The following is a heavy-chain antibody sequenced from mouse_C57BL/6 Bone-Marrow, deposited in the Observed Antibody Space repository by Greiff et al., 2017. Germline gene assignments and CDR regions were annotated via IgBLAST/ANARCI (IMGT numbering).Heavy chain of an antibody. Sequence: VMLVESGPGLVAPSQSLSITCTVSGFSLTSYGVHWVRQPPGKGLAWLVVIWSDGSPTYNSALKSRLSISKDNAKSQVVLKMNSLQTDDTAMDDCARQLRYAMDYWGQGTSVTVSS. CDR1: GFSLTSYG. CDR2: IWSDGSP. V-gene: IGHV2-6-1*01. J-gene: IGHJ4*01. D-gene: IGHD1-1*01. CDR3: ARQLRYAMDY.